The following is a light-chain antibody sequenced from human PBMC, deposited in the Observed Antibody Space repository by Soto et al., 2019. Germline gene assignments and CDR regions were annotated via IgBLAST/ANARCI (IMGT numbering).Light chain of an antibody. Sequence: EIVLTQSPGTLSLPPGSRATLSGRSSQSVSSSYLAWYQQKPGQSNRIIIYGEYSRATGIKDRFSGSGSGTDFTLTIRRLEPEDFAVYYCKQSGSSHPPFGHGTQVDLK. CDR3: KQSGSSHPP. J-gene: IGKJ1*01. CDR1: QSVSSSY. CDR2: GEY. V-gene: IGKV3-20*01.